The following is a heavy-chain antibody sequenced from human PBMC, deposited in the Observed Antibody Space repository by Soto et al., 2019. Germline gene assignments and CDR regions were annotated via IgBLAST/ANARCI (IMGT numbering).Heavy chain of an antibody. J-gene: IGHJ6*02. D-gene: IGHD2-15*01. CDR1: EYTFAGYY. CDR2: INPKSGGT. V-gene: IGHV1-2*04. Sequence: GASVKVSCKSSEYTFAGYYMHWVRQAPGQGLEWMGWINPKSGGTNYAQKFQGWVTMTRDTSIRTAYMELRRLKSDDTAVYYCARXGGYCSGGTCYLYGMDVWGQGTTVTVSS. CDR3: ARXGGYCSGGTCYLYGMDV.